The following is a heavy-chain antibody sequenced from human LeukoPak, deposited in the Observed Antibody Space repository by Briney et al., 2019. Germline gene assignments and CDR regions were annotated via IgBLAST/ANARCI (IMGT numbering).Heavy chain of an antibody. D-gene: IGHD2-2*02. CDR3: AKDLGVVPAAIWDY. CDR2: ISGSGGST. Sequence: GGSLRLSCAASGFTFSSYAMSWVRQAPGKGLEWVSAISGSGGSTYYADSVKGRFTISRDNSKNTLYLQMNSLRAEDTAVYYCAKDLGVVPAAIWDYWGQGILVTVSS. J-gene: IGHJ4*02. CDR1: GFTFSSYA. V-gene: IGHV3-23*01.